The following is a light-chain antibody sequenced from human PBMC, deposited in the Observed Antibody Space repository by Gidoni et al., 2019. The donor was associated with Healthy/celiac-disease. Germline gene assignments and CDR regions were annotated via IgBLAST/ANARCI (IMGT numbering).Light chain of an antibody. V-gene: IGKV3-20*01. J-gene: IGKJ3*01. CDR3: QQYGSSPFT. CDR1: QSVSSSY. Sequence: EIVWTQCPGTLSLSPGERATLSCRASQSVSSSYLAWYQQKPGQAPRLLIYGASSRATCIPDRFSGSGSGTDFTLTISRLEPEDFAVYYCQQYGSSPFTFXPXTNVDIK. CDR2: GAS.